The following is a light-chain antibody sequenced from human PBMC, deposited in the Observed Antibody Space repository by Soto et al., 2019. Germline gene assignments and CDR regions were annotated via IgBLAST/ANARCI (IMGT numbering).Light chain of an antibody. CDR2: GAS. V-gene: IGKV3-15*01. CDR3: QRYNNWPRT. CDR1: QSVSSN. J-gene: IGKJ1*01. Sequence: EIVMTQSPGTLSVSPGERATLSCRASQSVSSNLAWYQQKPGQAPRLLIYGASTRATGIPARFRGSRSGTEFPLTISSLQYEDFAVYYWQRYNNWPRTFGQGTKVEIK.